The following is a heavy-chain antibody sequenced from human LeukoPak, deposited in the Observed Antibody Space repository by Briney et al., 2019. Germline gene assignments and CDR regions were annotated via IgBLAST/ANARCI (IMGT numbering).Heavy chain of an antibody. V-gene: IGHV4-59*08. J-gene: IGHJ4*02. CDR1: GGSISSYY. CDR2: IYYSGST. D-gene: IGHD3-10*01. Sequence: PSETLSLTCTVSGGSISSYYWSWIRQPPGKGREWVGYIYYSGSTNYNPSLKSRVTISVDTSKNQFSLKLSSVTAADTAVYYCASWPTDYYGSGSYPKGGYWGQGTLVTVSS. CDR3: ASWPTDYYGSGSYPKGGY.